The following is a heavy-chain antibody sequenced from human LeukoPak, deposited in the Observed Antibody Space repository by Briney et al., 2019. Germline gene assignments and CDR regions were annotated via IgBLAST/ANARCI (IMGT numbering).Heavy chain of an antibody. CDR1: GGSISSYY. D-gene: IGHD1-1*01. V-gene: IGHV4-59*01. Sequence: SETLSLTCTVSGGSISSYYWSWIRQPPGKGLEWIGYISYSGSTNYNPSLKSRVTISLDTSKNQFSLKLSSVTAADAAVYYCARGGYNYSYYYCMDVWGKGTTVTVSS. CDR2: ISYSGST. CDR3: ARGGYNYSYYYCMDV. J-gene: IGHJ6*03.